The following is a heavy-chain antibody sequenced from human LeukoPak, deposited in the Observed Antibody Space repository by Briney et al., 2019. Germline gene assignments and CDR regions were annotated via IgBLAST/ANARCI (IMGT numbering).Heavy chain of an antibody. V-gene: IGHV1-69*13. CDR1: GGTFSSYA. D-gene: IGHD6-6*01. J-gene: IGHJ4*02. CDR3: ARALRRLGIAALDY. CDR2: INPIFGTA. Sequence: GASVKVSCKASGGTFSSYAISWVRQAPGQGLEWMGGINPIFGTANYAQKFQGRVTITADESTSTAYMELSSLRSEDTAVYYCARALRRLGIAALDYWGQGTLVTVSS.